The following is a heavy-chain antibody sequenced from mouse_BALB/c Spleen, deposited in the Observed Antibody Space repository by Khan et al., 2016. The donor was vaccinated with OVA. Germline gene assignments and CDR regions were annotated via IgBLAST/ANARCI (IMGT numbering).Heavy chain of an antibody. CDR2: ISSGGSYT. Sequence: RLVESGGDLVKPGGSLKLSCAASGFTFSSFGMSWIRQTPDKRLEWVATISSGGSYTYYPDSVKGRFTISRDNAKNTLYLQMSSLKSEDTAMYYCARQYSNSFFEYWGQGTTLTVSS. V-gene: IGHV5-6*02. D-gene: IGHD2-5*01. CDR3: ARQYSNSFFEY. J-gene: IGHJ2*01. CDR1: GFTFSSFG.